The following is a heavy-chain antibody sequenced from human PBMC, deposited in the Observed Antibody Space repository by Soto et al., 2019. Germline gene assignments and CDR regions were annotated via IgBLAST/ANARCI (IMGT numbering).Heavy chain of an antibody. Sequence: SETLSLTCTVSGGSISSSSYYWGWIRQPPGKGLEWIGSIYYSGSTYYNPSLKSRVTISVDTSKNQFSLKLSSVTAADTAVYYCARRGGIYSNYDFYYYMDVWGKGTTVTVSS. D-gene: IGHD4-4*01. V-gene: IGHV4-39*01. CDR2: IYYSGST. J-gene: IGHJ6*03. CDR3: ARRGGIYSNYDFYYYMDV. CDR1: GGSISSSSYY.